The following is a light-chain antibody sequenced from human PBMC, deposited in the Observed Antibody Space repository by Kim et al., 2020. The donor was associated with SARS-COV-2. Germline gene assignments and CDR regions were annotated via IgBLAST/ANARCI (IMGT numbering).Light chain of an antibody. CDR2: DAS. Sequence: ASVGDRVTVACRASQDISSSFAWYQQKPGKAPNLLIYDASTLQSGVPSRFSGSGSGTEFALTISSLQPEDFATYYCQQLNYNPLTFGGGTKVDIK. CDR1: QDISSS. V-gene: IGKV1-9*01. CDR3: QQLNYNPLT. J-gene: IGKJ4*01.